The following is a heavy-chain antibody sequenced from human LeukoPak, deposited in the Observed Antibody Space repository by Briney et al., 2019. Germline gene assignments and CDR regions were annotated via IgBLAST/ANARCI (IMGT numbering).Heavy chain of an antibody. CDR2: IKKDGSIK. Sequence: QTGGSLRLSCAASGFTFSSYWMTWVRQAPGKGLEWVANIKKDGSIKAYVDSVKGRFTISRDNAKNSVYLQMNSLRAEDTAVYYCARDDSSGYYPVVAFDIWGQGTMVTVSS. J-gene: IGHJ3*02. CDR1: GFTFSSYW. CDR3: ARDDSSGYYPVVAFDI. D-gene: IGHD3-22*01. V-gene: IGHV3-7*01.